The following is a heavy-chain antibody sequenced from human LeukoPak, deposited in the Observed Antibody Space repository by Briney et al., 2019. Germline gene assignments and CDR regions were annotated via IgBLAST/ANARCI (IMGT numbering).Heavy chain of an antibody. CDR3: ARGGSTDSIHSCGGNCYFLDY. Sequence: ASVKVSCKASGYTFTGNHMHWVRQAPGQGLEWMGWINPNSGGTNYAQKFQGRVIMTRDTSISTAYMELSRLGSDDAAVYYCARGGSTDSIHSCGGNCYFLDYWGQGTLVTVSP. CDR1: GYTFTGNH. J-gene: IGHJ4*02. CDR2: INPNSGGT. D-gene: IGHD2-21*02. V-gene: IGHV1-2*02.